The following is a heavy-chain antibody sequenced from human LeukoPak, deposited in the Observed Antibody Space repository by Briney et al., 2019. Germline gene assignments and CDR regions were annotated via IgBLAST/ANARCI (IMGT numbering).Heavy chain of an antibody. Sequence: SETLSLTCTVSGGSISSYYWSWIRQPPGKGLEWIGYIYYSGSTNYNPSLKSRVTISVDTSKNQFSLKLSSVTAADTAVYYCARDLIATVVQTSYYYYYGMDVWGQGTTVTVSS. CDR2: IYYSGST. CDR3: ARDLIATVVQTSYYYYYGMDV. CDR1: GGSISSYY. V-gene: IGHV4-59*01. D-gene: IGHD4-23*01. J-gene: IGHJ6*02.